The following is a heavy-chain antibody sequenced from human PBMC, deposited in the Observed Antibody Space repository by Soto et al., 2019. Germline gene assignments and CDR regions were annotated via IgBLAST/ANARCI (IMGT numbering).Heavy chain of an antibody. Sequence: PGGSLRLSCAASGFNVSSNYMSWVRQAPGKGLEWVSVIYSGGSTYYADSVKGRFTISRDNSKNTLYLQMNSLRAEDTAVYYCARDRGYSSGWPDAFDIWGQGTMVTVSS. V-gene: IGHV3-66*01. D-gene: IGHD6-19*01. CDR2: IYSGGST. CDR3: ARDRGYSSGWPDAFDI. CDR1: GFNVSSNY. J-gene: IGHJ3*02.